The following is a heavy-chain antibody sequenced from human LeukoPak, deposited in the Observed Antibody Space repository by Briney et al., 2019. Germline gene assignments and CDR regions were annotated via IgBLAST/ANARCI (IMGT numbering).Heavy chain of an antibody. Sequence: SETLSLTCSVSGDSVTSTYWSWIRQPPGKGLEWIAYGHHSESSNYNPSFRSRVTIPVDTSRNQFSLRLTSVTAADTAVYYCARESAGSPHDSTAAFPYWGQGILVIVSS. CDR2: GHHSESS. CDR3: ARESAGSPHDSTAAFPY. CDR1: GDSVTSTY. D-gene: IGHD2-8*02. V-gene: IGHV4-59*02. J-gene: IGHJ4*02.